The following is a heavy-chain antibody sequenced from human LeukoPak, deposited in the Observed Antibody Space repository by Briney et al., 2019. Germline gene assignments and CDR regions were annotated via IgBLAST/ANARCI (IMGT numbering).Heavy chain of an antibody. Sequence: RASETLSLTCTVSGGTISSYYWSWSGQPPGKGLEWMGYTYYSGSTNYNPSLKSRVTISVDTSKHQFSLKLSSVTAADTAVYYCARANRGAAAGMGSYYYYMDVWGKGTTVTVSS. J-gene: IGHJ6*03. CDR1: GGTISSYY. CDR3: ARANRGAAAGMGSYYYYMDV. D-gene: IGHD6-13*01. V-gene: IGHV4-59*01. CDR2: TYYSGST.